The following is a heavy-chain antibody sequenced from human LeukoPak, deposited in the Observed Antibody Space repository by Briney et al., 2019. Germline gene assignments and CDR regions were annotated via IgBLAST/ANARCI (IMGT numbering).Heavy chain of an antibody. CDR1: GFTFSDYY. CDR3: AREVNWYFDL. V-gene: IGHV3-11*05. D-gene: IGHD4-23*01. CDR2: ISSSSSYT. J-gene: IGHJ2*01. Sequence: GGSLRLSCAASGFTFSDYYMSWIRQAPGKGLEWVSYISSSSSYTNYPDSVKGRFTISSDNAKNSLYLQMNSLRAEDTAVYYCAREVNWYFDLWGRGTLVTVSS.